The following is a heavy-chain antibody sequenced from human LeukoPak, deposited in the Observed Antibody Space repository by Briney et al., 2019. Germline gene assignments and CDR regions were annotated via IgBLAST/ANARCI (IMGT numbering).Heavy chain of an antibody. V-gene: IGHV4-39*01. CDR1: GGSISSSSSY. J-gene: IGHJ4*02. Sequence: SETLSLTCTVSGGSISSSSSYWGWIRQPPGKGLEWIGNIYYSGSTYYNPSLKSRVTISVDTSKNQFSLKLGSVTAADTAVYYCARRAAAGHFDYWGQGTLVTVSS. CDR3: ARRAAAGHFDY. D-gene: IGHD6-13*01. CDR2: IYYSGST.